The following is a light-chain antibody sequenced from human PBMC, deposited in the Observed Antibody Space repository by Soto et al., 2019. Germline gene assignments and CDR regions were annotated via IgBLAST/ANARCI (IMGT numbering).Light chain of an antibody. Sequence: QSVLTQPPSASGTPGQRVTISCSGSSSNIGNNFVYWYLQLPGTAPKLLIYRNNQRPSGVPDRFSASKSGTSASLAISGLWSEDEADYYCAAWDDSLSGVGFGGGTKLTVL. CDR1: SSNIGNNF. CDR3: AAWDDSLSGVG. V-gene: IGLV1-47*03. J-gene: IGLJ2*01. CDR2: RNN.